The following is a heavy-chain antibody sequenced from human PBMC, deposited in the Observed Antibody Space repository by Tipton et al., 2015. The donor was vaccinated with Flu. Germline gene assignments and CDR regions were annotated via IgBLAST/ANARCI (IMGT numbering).Heavy chain of an antibody. Sequence: TLSLTCTVSGGSISSYYWSWIRQPPGKGLEWIGYIYYSGSTNYNPSLKSRVTISVDTSKNQFSLKLSSVTAADTAVYYCARVARWLPPESPLFDYWGQGTLVTVSS. CDR1: GGSISSYY. D-gene: IGHD5-24*01. V-gene: IGHV4-59*01. J-gene: IGHJ4*02. CDR2: IYYSGST. CDR3: ARVARWLPPESPLFDY.